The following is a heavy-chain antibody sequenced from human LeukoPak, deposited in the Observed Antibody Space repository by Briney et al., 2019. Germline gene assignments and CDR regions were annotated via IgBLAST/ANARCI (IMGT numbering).Heavy chain of an antibody. Sequence: GGSLRLSCAASGFTFSSYAMSWVRQAPGKGLEWVSAVRGSGGSTNYADSVKGRFTISRDNSKDTLYLQMNSLRADDTAIYYCAKPRSSSWNTFGDFQHWGQGTLVTVSS. CDR1: GFTFSSYA. CDR3: AKPRSSSWNTFGDFQH. CDR2: VRGSGGST. D-gene: IGHD6-13*01. J-gene: IGHJ1*01. V-gene: IGHV3-23*01.